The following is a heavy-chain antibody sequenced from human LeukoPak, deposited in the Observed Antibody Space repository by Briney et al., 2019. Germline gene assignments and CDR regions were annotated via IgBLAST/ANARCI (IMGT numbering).Heavy chain of an antibody. D-gene: IGHD6-13*01. J-gene: IGHJ4*02. V-gene: IGHV5-51*01. Sequence: GEPLKISCKGSGYSFPTYWIAWVRQMPGKGLEWMGIIYPGDSDTRYNPSFQGQVTISADKSITTAYLQWRSLKASDTAMYYCARRAAGLDYWGQGTLVTVSS. CDR1: GYSFPTYW. CDR2: IYPGDSDT. CDR3: ARRAAGLDY.